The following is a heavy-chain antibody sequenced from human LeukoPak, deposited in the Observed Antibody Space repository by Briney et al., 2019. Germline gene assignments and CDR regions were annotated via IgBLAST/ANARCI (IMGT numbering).Heavy chain of an antibody. Sequence: PSETLSLTCTVSGGSISSSSYYWGWMRQPPGKGRAWIGSIYYSGSTYYNPSLKSRVTISVDTSKNQSSLKLSSVTAADTAVYYCARQGFSSGWPKFDYWGQGALVTVSS. J-gene: IGHJ4*02. D-gene: IGHD6-19*01. V-gene: IGHV4-39*01. CDR1: GGSISSSSYY. CDR2: IYYSGST. CDR3: ARQGFSSGWPKFDY.